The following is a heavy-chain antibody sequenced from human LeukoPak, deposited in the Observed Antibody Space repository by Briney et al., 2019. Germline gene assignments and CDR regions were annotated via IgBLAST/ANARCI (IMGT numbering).Heavy chain of an antibody. CDR3: ARDGGITMMVAGGPDAFDI. J-gene: IGHJ3*02. D-gene: IGHD3-22*01. Sequence: ASVKVSCKASGYTFTSYGISWVRQAPGQGLEWMGWISAYNGNTNYAQKLQGRVTMTTDTSTSTAYMELRSLRSDDTAVYYCARDGGITMMVAGGPDAFDIWGQGTMVTVSS. CDR2: ISAYNGNT. CDR1: GYTFTSYG. V-gene: IGHV1-18*01.